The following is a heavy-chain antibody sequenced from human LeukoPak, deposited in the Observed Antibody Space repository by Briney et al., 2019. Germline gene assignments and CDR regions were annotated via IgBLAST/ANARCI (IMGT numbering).Heavy chain of an antibody. D-gene: IGHD1/OR15-1a*01. CDR2: IYGDGTRI. Sequence: GGSLRLSCAAGGFTFSNYWMHRVRQAPGKGLVWVSRIYGDGTRIAYADSVKGRFTISRDNAKSTLYLQMNSLRVEDTAVYYCARNNRDYWGQGTLVTVSS. J-gene: IGHJ4*02. CDR1: GFTFSNYW. V-gene: IGHV3-74*01. CDR3: ARNNRDY.